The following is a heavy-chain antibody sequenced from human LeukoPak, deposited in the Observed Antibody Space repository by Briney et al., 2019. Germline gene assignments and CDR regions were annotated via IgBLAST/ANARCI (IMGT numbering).Heavy chain of an antibody. J-gene: IGHJ4*02. CDR2: ISYDGSNK. CDR3: ARGIAVAGRVCDY. Sequence: PGGSLRLSCAASGFTFSSYGMHWVRQAPGKGLEWVAVISYDGSNKYYADSVKGRFTISRDNSKNTLYLQMNSLRAEDTAVYYCARGIAVAGRVCDYWGQGTLVTVSS. D-gene: IGHD6-19*01. V-gene: IGHV3-30*03. CDR1: GFTFSSYG.